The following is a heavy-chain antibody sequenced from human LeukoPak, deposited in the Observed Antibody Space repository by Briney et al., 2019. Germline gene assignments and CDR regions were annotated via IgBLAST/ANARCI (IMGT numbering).Heavy chain of an antibody. V-gene: IGHV1-2*02. D-gene: IGHD2-15*01. CDR3: ARDGSSFYYYYMDV. J-gene: IGHJ6*03. CDR1: GYTFTGYY. Sequence: ASVKVSCKASGYTFTGYYMHWVRQAPGQGLEWMGWINPNSGGTNYAQKFQGRVTMTRDTSINTASMELSRLRSDDTAIYYCARDGSSFYYYYMDVWGKGTTVTVSS. CDR2: INPNSGGT.